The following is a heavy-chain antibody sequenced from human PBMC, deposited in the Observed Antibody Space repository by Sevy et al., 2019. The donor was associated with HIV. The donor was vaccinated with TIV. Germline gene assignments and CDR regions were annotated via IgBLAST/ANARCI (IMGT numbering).Heavy chain of an antibody. D-gene: IGHD3-10*01. V-gene: IGHV1-2*02. CDR1: GYTFTDYY. Sequence: ASVKVSCRASGYTFTDYYLHWVRQAPGQGLEWMGWINPNNGGTEYAQRFQGRVAMTRDTSISTVYMELSRLRSDDTVLYYCAGASNVSVSYTNDYWGQGTLVTVSS. CDR3: AGASNVSVSYTNDY. CDR2: INPNNGGT. J-gene: IGHJ4*02.